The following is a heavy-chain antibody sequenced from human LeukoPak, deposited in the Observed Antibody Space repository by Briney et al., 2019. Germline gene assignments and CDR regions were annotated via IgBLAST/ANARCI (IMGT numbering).Heavy chain of an antibody. CDR1: GGSFSGYY. Sequence: SETLSLTCAVYGGSFSGYYWSWIRQPPGKGLEWIGEINHSGSTNYNPSLKSRVTISVDTSKNQFSLKLSSVTAADTAVYYCAREGDYYDSSGYSEYFDYWGQGTLVTVSS. CDR2: INHSGST. CDR3: AREGDYYDSSGYSEYFDY. D-gene: IGHD3-22*01. J-gene: IGHJ4*02. V-gene: IGHV4-34*01.